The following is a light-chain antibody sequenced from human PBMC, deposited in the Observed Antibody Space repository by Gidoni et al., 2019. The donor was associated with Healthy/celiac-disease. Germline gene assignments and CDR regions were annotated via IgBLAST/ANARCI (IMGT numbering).Light chain of an antibody. CDR1: SSNIGSNY. Sequence: SVLTRLHSGCGSTGQRVTISCSGSSSNIGSNYVYWYQQLPGTAPKLLIYRNNQRPSGVPDRFSGSKSGTSASLAISGLRTGDEADYYCAAWDDSLSGRVVFGGGTKLTVL. V-gene: IGLV1-47*01. CDR2: RNN. CDR3: AAWDDSLSGRVV. J-gene: IGLJ2*01.